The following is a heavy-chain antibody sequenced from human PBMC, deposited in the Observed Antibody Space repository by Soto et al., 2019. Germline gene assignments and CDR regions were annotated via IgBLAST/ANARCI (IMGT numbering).Heavy chain of an antibody. CDR2: ISAYNGNT. Sequence: QVPLVQSGAEVKKPGASVKVSCKASGYTFTSYGISCVRQAPGQGLEWMGWISAYNGNTNYAQKLQGRVTMTTDTSTSTAYMELRSLRSDDTAVYYCARDPYGDYLEPFAYWGQGTLVTVSS. CDR1: GYTFTSYG. D-gene: IGHD4-17*01. V-gene: IGHV1-18*01. J-gene: IGHJ4*02. CDR3: ARDPYGDYLEPFAY.